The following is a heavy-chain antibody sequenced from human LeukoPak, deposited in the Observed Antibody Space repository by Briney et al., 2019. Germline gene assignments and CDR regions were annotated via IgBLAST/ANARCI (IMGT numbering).Heavy chain of an antibody. V-gene: IGHV4-39*01. CDR3: ARHYGP. Sequence: SETLSLTCTISAASISSSSHHWGWIRQSPGKGLEWIGSIYYGQTIYYNPSLNSRVTISVDTSKNQFSLKLNSVTAADTAVYYCARHYGPWGQGTLVTVSS. D-gene: IGHD3-10*01. J-gene: IGHJ5*02. CDR1: AASISSSSHH. CDR2: IYYGQTI.